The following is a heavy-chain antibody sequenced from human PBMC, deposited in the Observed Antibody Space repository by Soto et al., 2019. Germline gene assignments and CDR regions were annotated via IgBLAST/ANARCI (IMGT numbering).Heavy chain of an antibody. CDR2: ISAYNGNT. V-gene: IGHV1-18*04. D-gene: IGHD3-22*01. J-gene: IGHJ4*02. CDR3: ARDGYYDSSGPDY. Sequence: ASVKVSCKASGYTFTSYGISWVRPAPGQGLEWMGWISAYNGNTNYAQKLQGRVTMTTDTSKSTAYMELRSLRSDGTAVYYCARDGYYDSSGPDYWCQGTLVTVSS. CDR1: GYTFTSYG.